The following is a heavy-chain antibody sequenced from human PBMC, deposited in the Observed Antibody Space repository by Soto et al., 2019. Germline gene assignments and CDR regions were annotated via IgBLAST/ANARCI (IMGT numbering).Heavy chain of an antibody. Sequence: GASVKVSCKASGGTFSSYAISWVRQAPGQGLEWMGGIIPIFGTANYAQKFQGRVTITADESTSTAYMELSSLRSEDTAVYYCAREVKLIXIFGVVTPDHYYYGMDVWGQGTTVTVSS. CDR3: AREVKLIXIFGVVTPDHYYYGMDV. CDR1: GGTFSSYA. J-gene: IGHJ6*02. D-gene: IGHD3-3*01. CDR2: IIPIFGTA. V-gene: IGHV1-69*13.